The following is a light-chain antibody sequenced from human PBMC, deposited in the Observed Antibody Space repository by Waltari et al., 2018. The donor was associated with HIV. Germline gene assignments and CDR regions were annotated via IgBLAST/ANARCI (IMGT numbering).Light chain of an antibody. CDR3: QSADSSGAYWV. J-gene: IGLJ3*02. CDR2: KDT. V-gene: IGLV3-25*03. CDR1: AMHNKY. Sequence: SSELTQPPSVSVPPGQTARITCSGDAMHNKYAYWYQQKPGQAPILIIYKDTERPSGIPERFSGSTSGTTVTLTISGVQAEDEADYHCQSADSSGAYWVFGGGTRLTVL.